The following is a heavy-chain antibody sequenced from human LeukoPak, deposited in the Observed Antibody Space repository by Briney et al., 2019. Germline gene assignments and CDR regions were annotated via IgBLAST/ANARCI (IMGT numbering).Heavy chain of an antibody. CDR2: ISSSGSTT. V-gene: IGHV3-11*01. CDR1: GFTFSDYY. D-gene: IGHD3-10*01. Sequence: GGSLRLSCAASGFTFSDYYMSWIRQAPGQGLEWVSYISSSGSTTHYADSVKGRFTISRDNAKNSLYLQMNSLRVEDTAVYYCSRDLYGSGSYSHFDYWGQGTLVTVSS. J-gene: IGHJ4*02. CDR3: SRDLYGSGSYSHFDY.